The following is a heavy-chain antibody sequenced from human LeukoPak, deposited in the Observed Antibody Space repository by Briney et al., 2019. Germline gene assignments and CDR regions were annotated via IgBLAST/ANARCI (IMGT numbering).Heavy chain of an antibody. CDR3: ARDYRWIAVAGGYFDY. CDR1: GGSISSYY. D-gene: IGHD6-19*01. Sequence: SETLSLTCTVSGGSISSYYWSWIRQPPGKGLEWIGYIYYSGSTNYNPSLKSRVTISVDTSKNQFSLKLSSVTAADTAVYYCARDYRWIAVAGGYFDYWGQGTLVTVSS. J-gene: IGHJ4*02. V-gene: IGHV4-59*12. CDR2: IYYSGST.